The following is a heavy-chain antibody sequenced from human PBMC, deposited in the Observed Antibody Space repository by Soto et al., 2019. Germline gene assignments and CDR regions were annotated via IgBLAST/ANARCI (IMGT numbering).Heavy chain of an antibody. CDR1: GGTFSSYA. D-gene: IGHD4-4*01. CDR3: ASPPSSNRYYYGMDV. V-gene: IGHV1-69*13. J-gene: IGHJ6*02. Sequence: SVKVSCKASGGTFSSYAISWVRQAPGQGLEWMGGIIPIFGTANYAQKFQGRVTITADESTSTAYMELSSLRSEDTAVYYCASPPSSNRYYYGMDVWGQGTTVTVSS. CDR2: IIPIFGTA.